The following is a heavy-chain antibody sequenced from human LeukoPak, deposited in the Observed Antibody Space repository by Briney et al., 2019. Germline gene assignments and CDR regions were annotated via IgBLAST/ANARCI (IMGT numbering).Heavy chain of an antibody. Sequence: GGSLRLSCAASGFTFSNAWMSWVRQAPGKGLEWVGRIKSKTDGGTTDYAAPVKGRFTISRDDSKNTLYLQMNSLKTEDTAVYYCTTATGNSKVYYYYGMDVWAKGPRSPSP. J-gene: IGHJ6*02. D-gene: IGHD4-11*01. CDR1: GFTFSNAW. V-gene: IGHV3-15*01. CDR3: TTATGNSKVYYYYGMDV. CDR2: IKSKTDGGTT.